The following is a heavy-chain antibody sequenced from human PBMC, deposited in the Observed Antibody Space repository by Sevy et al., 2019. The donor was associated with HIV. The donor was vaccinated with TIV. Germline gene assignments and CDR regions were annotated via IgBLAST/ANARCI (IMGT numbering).Heavy chain of an antibody. J-gene: IGHJ5*02. CDR2: IYYSGST. Sequence: SETLSLTCTVSGGSISSSSYYWGWIRQPPGKGLEWIGSIYYSGSTYYNPSLKSRVTISVDTSKNQFSLKLSSVTAAETAVYYCARHRAVAGDNWFDPWGQGTLVTVSS. V-gene: IGHV4-39*01. D-gene: IGHD6-19*01. CDR1: GGSISSSSYY. CDR3: ARHRAVAGDNWFDP.